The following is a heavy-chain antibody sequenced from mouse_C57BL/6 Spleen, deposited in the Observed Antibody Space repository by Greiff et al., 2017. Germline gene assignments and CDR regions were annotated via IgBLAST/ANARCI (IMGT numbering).Heavy chain of an antibody. CDR2: INPNNGGT. Sequence: VQLQQSGPELVKPGASVKMSCKASGYTFTDYNMHWVKQSHGKSLEWIGYINPNNGGTSYNQKFKGNATLTVNKSSSTAYMELRSLTSEDSAVYYCAPMYYYGAVYYFDYWGQGTTLTVSS. J-gene: IGHJ2*01. CDR3: APMYYYGAVYYFDY. D-gene: IGHD1-1*01. CDR1: GYTFTDYN. V-gene: IGHV1-22*01.